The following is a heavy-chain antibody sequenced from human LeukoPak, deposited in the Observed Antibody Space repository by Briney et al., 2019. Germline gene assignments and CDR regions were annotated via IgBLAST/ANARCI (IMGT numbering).Heavy chain of an antibody. V-gene: IGHV3-74*01. CDR3: ARDRYTQRYLDYYDSSGYGV. CDR1: GFTFSSYW. J-gene: IGHJ4*02. Sequence: QPGGSLRLSCAASGFTFSSYWMHWVRQAPGKGLVWVSRINSDGSSTSYADSVKGRFTISRDNAKNTLYLQMNSLRAEDTAVYYCARDRYTQRYLDYYDSSGYGVWGQGTLVTVSS. D-gene: IGHD3-22*01. CDR2: INSDGSST.